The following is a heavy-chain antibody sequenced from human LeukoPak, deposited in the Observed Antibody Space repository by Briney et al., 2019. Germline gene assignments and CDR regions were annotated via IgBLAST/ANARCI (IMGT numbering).Heavy chain of an antibody. CDR3: ARPDIAAAGPNAFDI. V-gene: IGHV5-51*01. D-gene: IGHD6-13*01. CDR2: IYPGDSDT. Sequence: GESLQISCKGSGYSFTSYWIGWVRQLPGKGLEWMGIIYPGDSDTRYSPSFQGQVTISADKSISTAYLQWSSLKASDTAMYYCARPDIAAAGPNAFDIWGQGTMVTVSS. CDR1: GYSFTSYW. J-gene: IGHJ3*02.